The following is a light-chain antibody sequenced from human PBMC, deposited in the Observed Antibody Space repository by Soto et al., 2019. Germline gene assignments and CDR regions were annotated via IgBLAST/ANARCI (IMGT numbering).Light chain of an antibody. J-gene: IGLJ1*01. CDR2: GVS. CDR3: NSFTSTSSYV. V-gene: IGLV2-14*01. Sequence: QSVLTQPASVSGSPRQSITISCTGTSSDVGGYNYVSWYQQHPGKAPKLMIYGVSNRPSGVSSRFSGSKSGNMASLTISGLLTEDEADYYCNSFTSTSSYVFGTGTKLTVL. CDR1: SSDVGGYNY.